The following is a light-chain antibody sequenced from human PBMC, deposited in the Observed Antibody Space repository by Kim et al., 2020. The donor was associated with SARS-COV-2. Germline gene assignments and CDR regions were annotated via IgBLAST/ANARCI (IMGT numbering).Light chain of an antibody. CDR3: QAWDSRTAI. CDR2: QDS. CDR1: KLGDKY. V-gene: IGLV3-1*01. Sequence: SVSAGQTASITCSGDKLGDKYACWYHQKPGQSPVLVIYQDSKRPSGIPERFSGSNSGNTATLTISGTQAMDEADYYCQAWDSRTAIFGGGTQLTVL. J-gene: IGLJ2*01.